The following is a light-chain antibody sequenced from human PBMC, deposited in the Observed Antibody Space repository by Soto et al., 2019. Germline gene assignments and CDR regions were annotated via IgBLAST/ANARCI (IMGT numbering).Light chain of an antibody. CDR1: QSISSSY. CDR2: GAS. V-gene: IGKV3-20*01. Sequence: DIVLTQSPGTLSLSPGERGTLSCRASQSISSSYLAWYQQKPGQAPRLLIYGASTRATGIPARFSGSGSGTDFTLTISRLEPEDFAVYYCQQYVNSLTFGGGTKVQIK. J-gene: IGKJ4*01. CDR3: QQYVNSLT.